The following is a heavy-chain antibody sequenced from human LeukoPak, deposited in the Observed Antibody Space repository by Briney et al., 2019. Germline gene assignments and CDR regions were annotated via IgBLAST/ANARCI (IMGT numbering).Heavy chain of an antibody. CDR3: ARVIAAAAFDP. J-gene: IGHJ5*02. CDR1: GGSFSGYY. CDR2: IYYSGST. V-gene: IGHV4-59*01. D-gene: IGHD6-13*01. Sequence: SETLSLTCAVYGGSFSGYYWSWIRQPPGKGLEWIGYIYYSGSTNYNPSLKSRVTISVDTSKNQFSLKLSSVTAADTAVYYCARVIAAAAFDPWGQGTLVTVSS.